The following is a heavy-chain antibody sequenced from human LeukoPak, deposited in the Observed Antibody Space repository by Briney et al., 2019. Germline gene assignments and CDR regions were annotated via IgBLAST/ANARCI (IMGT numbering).Heavy chain of an antibody. CDR1: GFTFSNYG. CDR2: IRYDGSNK. CDR3: AKVALSSSDYNFLDY. V-gene: IGHV3-30*02. J-gene: IGHJ4*02. Sequence: GGSLRLSCAASGFTFSNYGLHWVRQAPGKGLEWVALIRYDGSNKYADSVKGRFTISRDNSKNTLYLQMNSLRAEDTAVYYCAKVALSSSDYNFLDYWGQGTLVTVSS. D-gene: IGHD5-12*01.